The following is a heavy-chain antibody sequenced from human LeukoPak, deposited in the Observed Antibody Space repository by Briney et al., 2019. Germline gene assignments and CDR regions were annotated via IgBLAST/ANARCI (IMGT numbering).Heavy chain of an antibody. CDR1: GYTSTVYY. CDR3: ASGGPQGITMVRGVILYNWFDP. Sequence: ASVKVSCKASGYTSTVYYMHWVRHAPGQGLEWMGWINTNSVGTNYAQKLQGRVTMTRDTSISTAYMELSRLRSDDTAVYYCASGGPQGITMVRGVILYNWFDPWGQGTLVTVSS. CDR2: INTNSVGT. V-gene: IGHV1-2*02. D-gene: IGHD3-10*01. J-gene: IGHJ5*02.